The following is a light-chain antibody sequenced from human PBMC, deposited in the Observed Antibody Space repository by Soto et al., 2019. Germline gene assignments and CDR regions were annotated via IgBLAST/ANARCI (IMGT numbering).Light chain of an antibody. CDR3: QQYSNWPLT. J-gene: IGKJ4*01. Sequence: EIVLTQSPATLSVSPGERATLSCRASQSVRSNLAWYQQKPGQGPRLLIFGASTRATNIPARFSGSGSGTEFTLTISSLQSEDFAVYYCQQYSNWPLTFGGGTKVDIK. CDR2: GAS. CDR1: QSVRSN. V-gene: IGKV3-15*01.